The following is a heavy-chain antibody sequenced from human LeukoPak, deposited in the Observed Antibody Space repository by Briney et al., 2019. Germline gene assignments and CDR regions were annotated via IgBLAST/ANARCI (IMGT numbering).Heavy chain of an antibody. CDR3: ARDWQWLLV. J-gene: IGHJ4*02. D-gene: IGHD6-19*01. CDR2: IKEDGTEK. CDR1: GFTFSSYW. V-gene: IGHV3-7*04. Sequence: GGSLRLSCAASGFTFSSYWMSWVRQAPGKGLEWVANIKEDGTEKYHVDSVKGRFTISSDNAKNSLYLQMNSLRVEDTAVYYCARDWQWLLVWGQGTLVTVSS.